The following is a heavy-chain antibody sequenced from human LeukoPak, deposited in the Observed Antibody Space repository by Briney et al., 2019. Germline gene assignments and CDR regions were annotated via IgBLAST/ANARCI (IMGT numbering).Heavy chain of an antibody. D-gene: IGHD5-24*01. V-gene: IGHV1-2*02. CDR1: GYTFTGYY. CDR2: INPNSGGT. Sequence: ASVKVSCKASGYTFTGYYMHWVRQAPGQGLEWMGWINPNSGGTNYAQKFQGRVTMTRGTSISTAYMELSRLRSDDTAVYYCARVVGGDGYNFGFGGSYYFDYWGQGTLVTVSS. CDR3: ARVVGGDGYNFGFGGSYYFDY. J-gene: IGHJ4*02.